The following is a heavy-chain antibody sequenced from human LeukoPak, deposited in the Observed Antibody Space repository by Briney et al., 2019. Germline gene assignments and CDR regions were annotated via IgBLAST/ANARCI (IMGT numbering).Heavy chain of an antibody. D-gene: IGHD6-19*01. CDR3: ARDSAVAAWDY. J-gene: IGHJ4*02. Sequence: AGGSLRLSYAPPGFTFSSYWMSWVRQAPGKGSEWVANIKKDGSETYYVDSVKGRFTISRDDAKNSVYLQMNSLRAEDTAVYFCARDSAVAAWDYWGQGTLVTVSS. CDR1: GFTFSSYW. V-gene: IGHV3-7*01. CDR2: IKKDGSET.